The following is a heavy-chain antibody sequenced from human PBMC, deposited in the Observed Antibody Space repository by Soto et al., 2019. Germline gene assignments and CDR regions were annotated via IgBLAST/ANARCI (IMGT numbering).Heavy chain of an antibody. D-gene: IGHD2-2*01. V-gene: IGHV1-69*13. CDR2: IIPIFGTA. CDR3: ARDRGYCSSTSCYYYGMDV. CDR1: GGTFSTYT. Sequence: ASVKVSCKSSGGTFSTYTLAWVRQAPGQGLEWVGGIIPIFGTANYPQKFKGRVTITADESTSTAYMELSSLRSEDTAVYYCARDRGYCSSTSCYYYGMDVWGQGTTVTVSS. J-gene: IGHJ6*02.